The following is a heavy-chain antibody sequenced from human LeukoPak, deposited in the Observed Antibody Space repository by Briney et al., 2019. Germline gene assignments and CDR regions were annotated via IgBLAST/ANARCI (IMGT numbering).Heavy chain of an antibody. D-gene: IGHD4-17*01. V-gene: IGHV3-30*02. CDR1: GVTFSSYG. J-gene: IGHJ4*02. CDR2: IRYDGSNK. Sequence: GGSLRLSCALSGVTFSSYGMHSVRHAPGKGVERVAFIRYDGSNKYYADSVKGRFTISRDNSKNTLYLQMNSLRAEDTAVYYCAKEIAGRTVTTLAFDYWGQGTLVTVSS. CDR3: AKEIAGRTVTTLAFDY.